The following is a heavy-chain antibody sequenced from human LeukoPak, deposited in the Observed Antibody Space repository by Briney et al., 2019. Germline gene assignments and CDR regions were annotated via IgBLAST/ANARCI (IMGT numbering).Heavy chain of an antibody. CDR1: GYTFTSYG. CDR2: ISAYNGNT. V-gene: IGHV1-18*01. J-gene: IGHJ4*02. CDR3: ATLIGYCSGGTCYERMDY. Sequence: ASVKVSCKASGYTFTSYGISWVRQAPGQGLEWMGWISAYNGNTNYAQKLQGRVTMTADTSTSTAYMDLRSLRSDDTAVYYCATLIGYCSGGTCYERMDYWGQGTLVTVSS. D-gene: IGHD2-15*01.